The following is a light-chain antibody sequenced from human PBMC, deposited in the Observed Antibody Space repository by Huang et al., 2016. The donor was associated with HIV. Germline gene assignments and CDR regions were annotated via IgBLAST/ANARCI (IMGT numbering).Light chain of an antibody. Sequence: DIQMTQSPSSLSASLGDTLTIACLASQNISNFLAWVQQKPGKAPKSLIYCASSPQSGVPSRFSCSGSGTDYTLTISDLQAEDFGTYYGQQYSTCPLTFGQGTRLEIK. J-gene: IGKJ5*01. V-gene: IGKV1-16*01. CDR3: QQYSTCPLT. CDR2: CAS. CDR1: QNISNF.